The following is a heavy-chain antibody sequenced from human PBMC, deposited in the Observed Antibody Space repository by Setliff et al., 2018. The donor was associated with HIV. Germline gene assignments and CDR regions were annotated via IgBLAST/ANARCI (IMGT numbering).Heavy chain of an antibody. CDR2: ISAYNGNR. Sequence: AASVKVSCKTSGYIFTGFGLTWVRQAPGQGLEWMGWISAYNGNRNYAQKVQDRVTMTTDTSTRTAYMELRSLRSDDTAVYYCVRDESSYYDSSGYLVFDHWGQGTLVTVSS. CDR1: GYIFTGFG. V-gene: IGHV1-18*01. D-gene: IGHD3-22*01. CDR3: VRDESSYYDSSGYLVFDH. J-gene: IGHJ4*02.